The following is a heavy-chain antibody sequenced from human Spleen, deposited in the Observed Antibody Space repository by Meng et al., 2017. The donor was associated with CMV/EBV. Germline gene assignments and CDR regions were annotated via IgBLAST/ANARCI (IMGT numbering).Heavy chain of an antibody. J-gene: IGHJ6*02. Sequence: GESLKISCAASGFTFSSYAMPWVRQAPGKGLEWVAVISYDGSNKYYADSVKGRFTISRDNSKNTLYLQMNSLRAEDTAVYYCAREGPLWDCSSTSCYTGYYYYGMDVWGQGTTVTVSS. V-gene: IGHV3-30*04. CDR2: ISYDGSNK. D-gene: IGHD2-2*02. CDR3: AREGPLWDCSSTSCYTGYYYYGMDV. CDR1: GFTFSSYA.